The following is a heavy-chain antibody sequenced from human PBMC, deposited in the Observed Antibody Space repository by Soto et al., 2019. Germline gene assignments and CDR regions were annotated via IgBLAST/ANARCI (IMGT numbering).Heavy chain of an antibody. D-gene: IGHD1-20*01. CDR3: AKDIEWGITGTSYYYYYYGMDV. Sequence: GGSLRLSCAASGFTFDDYAMHWVRQAPGKGLEWVSLISWDGGSTYYADSVKGRFTISRDNSKNSLYLQMNSLRAEDTALYYCAKDIEWGITGTSYYYYYYGMDVWGQGTTVTVSS. V-gene: IGHV3-43D*03. J-gene: IGHJ6*02. CDR2: ISWDGGST. CDR1: GFTFDDYA.